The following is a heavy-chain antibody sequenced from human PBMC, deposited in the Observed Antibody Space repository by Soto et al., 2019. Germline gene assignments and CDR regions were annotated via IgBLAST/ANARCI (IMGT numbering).Heavy chain of an antibody. J-gene: IGHJ5*02. D-gene: IGHD3-3*01. CDR3: AREAGYDFWSGYYTGYWFDP. V-gene: IGHV1-69*04. CDR2: IIPILGIA. CDR1: GGTFSSYT. Sequence: SVKVSCKASGGTFSSYTISWVRQAPGQGLEWMGRIIPILGIANYAQKFQGRVTVTADKSTSTAYMELSSLRSEDTAVYYCAREAGYDFWSGYYTGYWFDPWGQGTLVTVSS.